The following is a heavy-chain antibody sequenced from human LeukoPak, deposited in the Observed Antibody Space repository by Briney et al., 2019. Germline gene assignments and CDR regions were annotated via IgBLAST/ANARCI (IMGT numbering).Heavy chain of an antibody. V-gene: IGHV4-59*01. CDR2: IYYSGST. D-gene: IGHD5-12*01. Sequence: PSETLSLTCTVSGGSISSYYWSWIRQPPGKGLEWIGYIYYSGSTSYNPSLKSRVTISVDTSKNQFSLKLSSVTAADTAVYYCARVTLGGYSGFNWFDPWGQGTLVTVSS. J-gene: IGHJ5*02. CDR1: GGSISSYY. CDR3: ARVTLGGYSGFNWFDP.